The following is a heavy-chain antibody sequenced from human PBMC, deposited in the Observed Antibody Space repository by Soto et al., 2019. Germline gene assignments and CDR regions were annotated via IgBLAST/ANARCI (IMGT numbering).Heavy chain of an antibody. CDR2: IFYTGST. D-gene: IGHD6-13*01. Sequence: SETLSLTCTVSGASISTYYWSWIRQPPGKGLEWIGYIFYTGSTNYSPSLKNRVTISVDTSKSQFSLKLSSVTAADTAVYYCARGVIAAAGTGYFDYWCQGTLVTVS. CDR1: GASISTYY. J-gene: IGHJ4*02. CDR3: ARGVIAAAGTGYFDY. V-gene: IGHV4-59*01.